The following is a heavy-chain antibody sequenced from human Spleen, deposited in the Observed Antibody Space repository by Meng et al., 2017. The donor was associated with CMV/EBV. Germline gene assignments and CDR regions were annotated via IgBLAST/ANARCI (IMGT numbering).Heavy chain of an antibody. CDR2: INPGSGDT. CDR1: GYTFPAYY. Sequence: KVSCKNSGYTFPAYYLHWVRQAPGQGLEWMAWINPGSGDTNSAQKFQGRLTLTRDTSINTVYMELTGLSSDDTAPYFCTRGPDKFDPWGQGTLVTVSS. V-gene: IGHV1-2*02. CDR3: TRGPDKFDP. J-gene: IGHJ5*02.